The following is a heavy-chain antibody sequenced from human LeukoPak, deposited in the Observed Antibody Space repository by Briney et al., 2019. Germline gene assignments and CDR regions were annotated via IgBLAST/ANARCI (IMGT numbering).Heavy chain of an antibody. J-gene: IGHJ4*02. V-gene: IGHV3-23*01. CDR1: GFTYSSYA. Sequence: GGSLRLSCAASGFTYSSYAMSWVRQAPGRGLEWVSSIRGSGESTYYTDSVEGRFTISRDNSQNTLYLQMNSLRGEDTAVYYCAQVRADFGRYFGSWGRGTLVTVSS. CDR2: IRGSGEST. D-gene: IGHD3-9*01. CDR3: AQVRADFGRYFGS.